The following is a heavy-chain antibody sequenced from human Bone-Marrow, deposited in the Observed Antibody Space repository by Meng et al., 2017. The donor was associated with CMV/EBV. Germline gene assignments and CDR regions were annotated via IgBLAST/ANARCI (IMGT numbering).Heavy chain of an antibody. J-gene: IGHJ6*02. CDR2: INPSGGST. CDR1: GYTFTSYY. CDR3: AREARVYSYGFYYYYGMDV. D-gene: IGHD5-18*01. V-gene: IGHV1-46*01. Sequence: ASVKVSCKASGYTFTSYYMHWVRQAPGQGLEWMGIINPSGGSTSYAQKFQGRVTMTRDTSTSTVYMELSSLRSEDTAVYYCAREARVYSYGFYYYYGMDVWGQGTTVTVS.